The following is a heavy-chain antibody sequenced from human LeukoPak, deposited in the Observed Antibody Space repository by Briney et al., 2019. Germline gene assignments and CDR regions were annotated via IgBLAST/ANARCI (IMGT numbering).Heavy chain of an antibody. CDR3: ACGEEYIGGIFDY. D-gene: IGHD6-6*01. V-gene: IGHV4-59*01. J-gene: IGHJ4*02. Sequence: SETLSLTCTVPGASISTYYWSWIRQPPGKGLEWIGYIYYSGSTNYSPSLKSRVTISVDTSKNQFSLKLTSVTAADTAMYYCACGEEYIGGIFDYWGQGTLVTVSS. CDR1: GASISTYY. CDR2: IYYSGST.